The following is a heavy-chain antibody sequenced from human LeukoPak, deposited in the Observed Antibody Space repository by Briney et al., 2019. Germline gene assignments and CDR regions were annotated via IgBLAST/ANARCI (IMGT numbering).Heavy chain of an antibody. D-gene: IGHD3-10*01. CDR1: GFTFSSCG. CDR2: IRGSGGST. CDR3: AKDGRFGELSRYYYYYMDV. V-gene: IGHV3-23*01. Sequence: PGGSLRLSCAASGFTFSSCGMSWVRQAPGKGLEWVAAIRGSGGSTYYADSVKGRFTISRDNSKNTLYLQMNSLRAEDTAVYYCAKDGRFGELSRYYYYYMDVWGKGTTVTVSS. J-gene: IGHJ6*03.